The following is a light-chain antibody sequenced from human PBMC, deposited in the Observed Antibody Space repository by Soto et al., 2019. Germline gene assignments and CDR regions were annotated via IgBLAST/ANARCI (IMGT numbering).Light chain of an antibody. V-gene: IGLV2-14*01. Sequence: QSALTQPASVSGSPGQSITISCTGTSSDVGGYNYVSWYQQHPGKAPQLIIYDVNNRPSGVSNRFSGSKSGSTASLTISGLQAEDEADYYCSSYTSSSTRVFGGGTKVTVL. CDR3: SSYTSSSTRV. CDR1: SSDVGGYNY. J-gene: IGLJ2*01. CDR2: DVN.